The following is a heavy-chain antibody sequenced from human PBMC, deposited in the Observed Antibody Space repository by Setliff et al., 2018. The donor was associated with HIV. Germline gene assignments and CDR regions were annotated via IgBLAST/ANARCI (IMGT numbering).Heavy chain of an antibody. CDR1: GAVSNTDYY. J-gene: IGHJ4*02. V-gene: IGHV4-39*01. D-gene: IGHD3-3*01. CDR2: IHHSGST. Sequence: KTSETLSLTCTVSGAVSNTDYYWGWIRLPPGKGLEWIASIHHSGSTWYNPSLKSRVTISADMSKNQFSLKLFSVTAADTAVYYCARPSFGIGGGSIFDSWGQGTVVTVSS. CDR3: ARPSFGIGGGSIFDS.